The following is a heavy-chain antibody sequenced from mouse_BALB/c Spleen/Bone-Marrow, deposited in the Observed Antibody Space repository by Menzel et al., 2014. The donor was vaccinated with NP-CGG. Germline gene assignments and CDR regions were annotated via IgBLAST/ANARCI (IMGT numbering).Heavy chain of an antibody. V-gene: IGHV1-80*01. J-gene: IGHJ2*01. CDR1: GYAFSVYW. CDR2: IYPGDGDT. Sequence: VVESGAELVRPGSSVKISCKASGYAFSVYWMNWVKQRPGQGLEWIGQIYPGDGDTNYNGKFKGRATLTADKSSNTAYMQLRSLTSEDSAVYFCARGGISVDYWGQGATPTVSS. CDR3: ARGGISVDY.